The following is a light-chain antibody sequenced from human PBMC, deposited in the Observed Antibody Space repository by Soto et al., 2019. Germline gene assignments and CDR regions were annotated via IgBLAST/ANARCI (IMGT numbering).Light chain of an antibody. Sequence: EIVLTPSPATLSLSRGERATLSCRASQSVSRYLAWYQQKPGQAPRLLIYGASTRATGIPARFSGSGSGTEFTLTISSLQSEDFAVYYCQQYNNWPRTFGQGTQVDIK. CDR3: QQYNNWPRT. CDR1: QSVSRY. V-gene: IGKV3-15*01. J-gene: IGKJ1*01. CDR2: GAS.